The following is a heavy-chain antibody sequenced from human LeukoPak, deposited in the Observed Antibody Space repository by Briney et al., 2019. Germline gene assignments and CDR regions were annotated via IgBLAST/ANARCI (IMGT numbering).Heavy chain of an antibody. Sequence: GGSLRLSCAASGFTFSSYAMSWVRQAPGKGLEWVSAISGSGGSTYYADSVRGRFTISRDNAKNSLYLQMNSLRAEDTAVYYCARDAGHYYDSSGYIYWGQGTLVTVSS. J-gene: IGHJ4*02. V-gene: IGHV3-23*01. CDR2: ISGSGGST. D-gene: IGHD3-22*01. CDR3: ARDAGHYYDSSGYIY. CDR1: GFTFSSYA.